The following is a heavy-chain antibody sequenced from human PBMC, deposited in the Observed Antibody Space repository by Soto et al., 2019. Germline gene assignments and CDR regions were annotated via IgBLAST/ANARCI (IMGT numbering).Heavy chain of an antibody. CDR2: ISWNSGSI. CDR3: AKERLRPPSIAARPYYYYGMDV. J-gene: IGHJ6*02. V-gene: IGHV3-9*01. D-gene: IGHD6-6*01. CDR1: GFTFDDYA. Sequence: GGSLRLSCAASGFTFDDYAMHWVRQAPGKGLEWVSGISWNSGSIGYADSAKGRFTISRDNAKNSLYLQMNSLRAEDTALYYCAKERLRPPSIAARPYYYYGMDVWGQGTTVTVSS.